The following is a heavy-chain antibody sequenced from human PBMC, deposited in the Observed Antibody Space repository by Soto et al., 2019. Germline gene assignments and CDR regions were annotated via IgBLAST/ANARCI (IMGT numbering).Heavy chain of an antibody. D-gene: IGHD3-9*01. Sequence: PGGSLRLSCAASGFNLSHPWMTWVRQAAGKGLEWVGRIKSETDGGTADYAAPVKGRITISRDDSENTVYLQMDSLKTEDTAVYYCTTGIYYDLLTGYHDVAYWGQGTLVTVSS. J-gene: IGHJ4*02. V-gene: IGHV3-15*01. CDR3: TTGIYYDLLTGYHDVAY. CDR1: GFNLSHPW. CDR2: IKSETDGGTA.